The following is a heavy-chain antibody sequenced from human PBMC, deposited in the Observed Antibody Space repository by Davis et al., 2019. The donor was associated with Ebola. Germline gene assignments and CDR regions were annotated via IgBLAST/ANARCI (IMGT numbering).Heavy chain of an antibody. V-gene: IGHV4-39*07. Sequence: MPSETLSLTCTVSGGSISNYYWVWIRQPPGKGLEWIGSIYYSGSTYYNPSLKSRVTISVDTSKNQFSLKLSSVTAADTAVYYCARGVLRFLEYGMDVWGQGTTVTVSS. D-gene: IGHD3-3*01. CDR1: GGSISNYY. CDR3: ARGVLRFLEYGMDV. CDR2: IYYSGST. J-gene: IGHJ6*02.